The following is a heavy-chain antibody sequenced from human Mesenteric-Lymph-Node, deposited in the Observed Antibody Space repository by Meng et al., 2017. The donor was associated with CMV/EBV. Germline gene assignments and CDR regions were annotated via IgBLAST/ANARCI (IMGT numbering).Heavy chain of an antibody. V-gene: IGHV3-72*01. CDR1: FIFSEYF. J-gene: IGHJ4*02. Sequence: FIFSEYFIEWVRQAPGKGLEWVGRSGDTPHSHSTEYAASVKGRFTISRDDSKNSLYLQMNNLKTEDTALYYCARTFCSGDRCYPFDYWGQGTLVTVSS. D-gene: IGHD2-15*01. CDR2: SGDTPHSHST. CDR3: ARTFCSGDRCYPFDY.